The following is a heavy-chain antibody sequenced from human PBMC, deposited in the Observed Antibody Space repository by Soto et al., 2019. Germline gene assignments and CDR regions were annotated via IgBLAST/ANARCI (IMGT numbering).Heavy chain of an antibody. J-gene: IGHJ5*02. CDR2: ISYSGRT. CDR1: GYSISSSNW. D-gene: IGHD3-22*01. CDR3: ARDYFDSSDYTTNWFDP. Sequence: SETLSLTCAVSGYSISSSNWWGWIRQSPGRGLEWIGYISYSGRTYYNPSLKSRVTVSIDTSKNQFSLKLTSVTAADTALYYCARDYFDSSDYTTNWFDPWGQGTLVTVSS. V-gene: IGHV4-28*03.